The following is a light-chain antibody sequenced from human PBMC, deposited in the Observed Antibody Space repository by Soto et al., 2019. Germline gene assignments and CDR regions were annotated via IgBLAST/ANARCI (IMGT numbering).Light chain of an antibody. CDR3: QQFSSYPLT. J-gene: IGKJ4*01. CDR2: GAS. V-gene: IGKV3-20*01. CDR1: QSVSNNY. Sequence: IVLTQSPGTLSLSPVERATLSCRASQSVSNNYLAWYQQKPGQAPRLLIYGASNRATGIPDRFSGGGSGTDFTLTISRLEPEDFAVYYCQQFSSYPLTFGGGTKVDIK.